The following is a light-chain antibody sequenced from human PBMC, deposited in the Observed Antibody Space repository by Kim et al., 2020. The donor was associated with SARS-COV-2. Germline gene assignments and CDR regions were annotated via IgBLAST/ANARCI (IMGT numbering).Light chain of an antibody. CDR1: QGINNY. V-gene: IGKV1-16*02. CDR2: GTS. CDR3: QQYYTYPIT. J-gene: IGKJ5*01. Sequence: ASVGDRVTITCRASQGINNYLGWFHQKPGKAPKSLIYGTSSLQTGVPSQFSGSVSGTDFTLTISSLQPEDFATYYCQQYYTYPITFGQGTRLEIK.